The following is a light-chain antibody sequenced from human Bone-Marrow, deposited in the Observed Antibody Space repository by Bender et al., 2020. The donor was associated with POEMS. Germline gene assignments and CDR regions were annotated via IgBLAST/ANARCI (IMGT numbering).Light chain of an antibody. V-gene: IGLV3-1*01. Sequence: SYELTQPPSVSVSPGQTATITCSGDKLGEKYVCWYQQKSGKSPVLIIYQDNKRPSGIPERLSGSNSGNTATLTISGTQSMDEADYFCQAWDSSAAVFGGGTKLTVL. CDR3: QAWDSSAAV. CDR2: QDN. CDR1: KLGEKY. J-gene: IGLJ2*01.